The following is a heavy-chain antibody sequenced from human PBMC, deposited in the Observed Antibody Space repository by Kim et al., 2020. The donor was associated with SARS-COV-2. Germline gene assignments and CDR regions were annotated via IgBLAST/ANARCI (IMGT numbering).Heavy chain of an antibody. V-gene: IGHV1-69*13. CDR2: IIPIFGTA. CDR1: GGTFSSYA. J-gene: IGHJ3*02. Sequence: SVKVSCKASGGTFSSYAISWVRQAPGQGLEWMGGIIPIFGTANYAQKFQGRVTITADESTSTAYMELSSLRSEDTAVYYCARDRSGPSPKSRIGAFDIWGQGTMVTVSS. D-gene: IGHD3-16*01. CDR3: ARDRSGPSPKSRIGAFDI.